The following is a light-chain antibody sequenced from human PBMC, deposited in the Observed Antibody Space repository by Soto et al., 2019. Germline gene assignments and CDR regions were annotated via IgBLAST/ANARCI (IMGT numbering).Light chain of an antibody. CDR1: QSVSSSY. CDR3: QQYGSSPS. CDR2: GAS. J-gene: IGKJ4*01. V-gene: IGKV3-20*01. Sequence: ENVLTQCPRTLSLSPGERATLCCRASQSVSSSYLAWYQQKPGQAPRLLIYGASSRATGIPDRFSGSGSGTDFTLTISRLEPEDFEVYYCQQYGSSPSFGGGTKVDIK.